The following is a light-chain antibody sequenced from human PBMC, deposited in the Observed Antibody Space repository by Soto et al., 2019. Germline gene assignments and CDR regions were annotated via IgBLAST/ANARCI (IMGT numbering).Light chain of an antibody. Sequence: IQMTKSLSTLSASVGDRVTITCRASQSISNRLAWYQQKPGKAPKVLIYAASNLESGVPSRFSGSGSGTDFTLTISSLQPEDVAAYYCQQYNSAPLTFGGGTRGDIK. CDR3: QQYNSAPLT. CDR2: AAS. J-gene: IGKJ4*01. V-gene: IGKV1-5*01. CDR1: QSISNR.